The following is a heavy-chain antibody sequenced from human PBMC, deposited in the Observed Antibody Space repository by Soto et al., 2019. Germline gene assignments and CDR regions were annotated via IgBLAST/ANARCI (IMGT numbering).Heavy chain of an antibody. CDR3: ARDQGGKTTGKGALGAFDI. Sequence: SETLSLTCTVSGGSISSGGYHWSWIRQHPGKGLEWIGYIYYSGSTYYNPSLKSRVTISVDTSKNQFSLKLSSVTAADTAVYYCARDQGGKTTGKGALGAFDIWGQGTMVTVSS. CDR1: GGSISSGGYH. V-gene: IGHV4-31*03. CDR2: IYYSGST. D-gene: IGHD1-1*01. J-gene: IGHJ3*02.